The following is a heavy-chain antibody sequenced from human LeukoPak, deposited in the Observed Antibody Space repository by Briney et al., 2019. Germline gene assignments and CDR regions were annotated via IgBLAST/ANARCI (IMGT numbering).Heavy chain of an antibody. V-gene: IGHV1-8*01. Sequence: ASVKVSCKASGYTFTSYDINWVRQATGQGLEWMGWMNPNSGNTGCAQKFQGRVTMTRNTSISTAYMELSSLRSEDTAVYYCARDNGGTAMAYYYYMDVWGKGTTVTISS. CDR1: GYTFTSYD. CDR3: ARDNGGTAMAYYYYMDV. J-gene: IGHJ6*03. D-gene: IGHD5-18*01. CDR2: MNPNSGNT.